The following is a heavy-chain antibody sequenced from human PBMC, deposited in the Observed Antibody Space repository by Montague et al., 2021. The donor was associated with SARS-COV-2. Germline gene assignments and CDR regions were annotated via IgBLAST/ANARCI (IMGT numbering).Heavy chain of an antibody. J-gene: IGHJ5*02. Sequence: SETLSLTCAVYGWSVSDYYWSWIRQPPGKGLEWIGEINHSGSTNYNPSXXSRVTTSVDTSKNQFSLKLTSVTAADTAVYYCARGPRITMIVVVITDIWFDPWGQGTLVTVSS. D-gene: IGHD3-22*01. CDR3: ARGPRITMIVVVITDIWFDP. CDR2: INHSGST. CDR1: GWSVSDYY. V-gene: IGHV4-34*01.